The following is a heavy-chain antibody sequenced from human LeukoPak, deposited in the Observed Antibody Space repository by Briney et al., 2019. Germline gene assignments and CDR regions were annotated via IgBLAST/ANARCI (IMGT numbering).Heavy chain of an antibody. CDR3: ARSTYYDFWSGYYSPNPIDY. CDR1: GGTFSSYA. D-gene: IGHD3-3*01. J-gene: IGHJ4*02. Sequence: SVKVSCKASGGTFSSYAISWVRQAPGQGLEWMGGIIPIFGTANYAQKFQGRVTITADESTSTAYMVLSSLRSEDTAVYYCARSTYYDFWSGYYSPNPIDYWGQGTLVTVSS. CDR2: IIPIFGTA. V-gene: IGHV1-69*13.